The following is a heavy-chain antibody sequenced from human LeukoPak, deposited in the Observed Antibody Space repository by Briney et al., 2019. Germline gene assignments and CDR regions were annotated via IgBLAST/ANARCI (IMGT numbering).Heavy chain of an antibody. Sequence: SETLSLTCTVSGGSISRHYWSWIRQPPGKGLEWIGYIYYSGSTNYNPSLKSRVTISVDTSKNQFSLKLSSVTAADTAVYYCARGGSRPNDYYYYYMDVWGKGTTVTVSS. CDR3: ARGGSRPNDYYYYYMDV. CDR1: GGSISRHY. V-gene: IGHV4-59*11. CDR2: IYYSGST. D-gene: IGHD6-13*01. J-gene: IGHJ6*03.